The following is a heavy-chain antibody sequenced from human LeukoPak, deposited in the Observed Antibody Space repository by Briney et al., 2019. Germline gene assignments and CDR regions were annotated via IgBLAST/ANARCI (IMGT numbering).Heavy chain of an antibody. J-gene: IGHJ4*02. Sequence: SVKVSCKASGGTFSSYAISWVRQAPGQGLEWMGGIIPMFGTANYAQKLQGRVTITTDESTSTVYMELSSLRPEDTAVYYCTSRDGGRYDSSAYYYWGQGTLVTVSS. CDR1: GGTFSSYA. D-gene: IGHD3-22*01. CDR3: TSRDGGRYDSSAYYY. CDR2: IIPMFGTA. V-gene: IGHV1-69*05.